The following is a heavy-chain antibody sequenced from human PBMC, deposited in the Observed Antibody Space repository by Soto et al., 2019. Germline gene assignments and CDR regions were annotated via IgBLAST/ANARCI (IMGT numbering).Heavy chain of an antibody. D-gene: IGHD2-15*01. V-gene: IGHV4-59*01. J-gene: IGHJ2*01. CDR1: GDSISSYS. CDR3: ARHGGRYCSGGTCYIYWHFDL. CDR2: IHYNGNT. Sequence: SETLSLTCTVSGDSISSYSWSWIRQPPGKGLEWIGNIHYNGNTKYSPSLKSRVTMSVDTSKNHFSLKLISVTTADTAVYYCARHGGRYCSGGTCYIYWHFDLWGRGTLVT.